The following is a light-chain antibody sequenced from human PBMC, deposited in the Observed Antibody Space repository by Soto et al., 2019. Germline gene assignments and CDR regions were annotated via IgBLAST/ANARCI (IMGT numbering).Light chain of an antibody. CDR3: QHRSNWPPGIT. Sequence: EIVLTQSPGTLSLSPGERATLSCSASQSVISGFLAWYQQKPGQAPRPLVYGASNRATGIPDRFSGSGSGTDFTLTISRLEPEDFAVYYCQHRSNWPPGITFGQGTRLEIK. J-gene: IGKJ5*01. CDR1: QSVISGF. V-gene: IGKV3D-20*02. CDR2: GAS.